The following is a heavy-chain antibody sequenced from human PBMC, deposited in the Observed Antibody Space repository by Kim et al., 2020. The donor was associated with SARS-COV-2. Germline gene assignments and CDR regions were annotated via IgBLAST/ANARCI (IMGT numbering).Heavy chain of an antibody. D-gene: IGHD4-4*01. CDR2: ISWNSGSI. V-gene: IGHV3-9*01. CDR1: GFTFGDYA. J-gene: IGHJ6*02. Sequence: GGSLRLSCAASGFTFGDYAMHWVRQAPGKGLEWVSGISWNSGSIGYADSVKGRFTISRDNAKNSLYLQMNSLRAEDTALYYCAKVSYSNYVDGMDVWGQGTTVTVSS. CDR3: AKVSYSNYVDGMDV.